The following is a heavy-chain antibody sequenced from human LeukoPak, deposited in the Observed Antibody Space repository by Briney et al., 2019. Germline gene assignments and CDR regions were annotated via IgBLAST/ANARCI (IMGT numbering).Heavy chain of an antibody. CDR1: GLTFSRYG. V-gene: IGHV3-30*02. CDR2: IQHDGSNK. J-gene: IGHJ4*02. Sequence: GGSLRLSCAASGLTFSRYGMHWVRQAPDKGLEWVAFIQHDGSNKYYADSVKGRFTISRDNSKNTVYLQMNNLRAEDTAMYYCAKDGITAAEPDYWGQGTLVTVSS. D-gene: IGHD6-13*01. CDR3: AKDGITAAEPDY.